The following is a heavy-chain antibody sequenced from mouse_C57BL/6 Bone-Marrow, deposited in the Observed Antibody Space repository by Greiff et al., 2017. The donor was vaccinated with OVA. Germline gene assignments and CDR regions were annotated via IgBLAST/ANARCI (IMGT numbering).Heavy chain of an antibody. CDR3: ARGRLRRGNCDY. Sequence: QVQLQQSGPELVQPGASVKISCKASGYAFSSSWMNWVKQRPGKGLEWIGRIYPGDGDTNYNGTFKGKATLTADKSSSTAYMQLSSLTSEDSAVYFCARGRLRRGNCDYWGQGTTLTVSS. V-gene: IGHV1-82*01. CDR1: GYAFSSSW. D-gene: IGHD2-4*01. CDR2: IYPGDGDT. J-gene: IGHJ2*01.